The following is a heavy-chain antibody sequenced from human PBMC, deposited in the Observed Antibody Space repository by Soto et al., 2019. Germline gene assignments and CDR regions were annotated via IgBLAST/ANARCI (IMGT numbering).Heavy chain of an antibody. CDR2: IYYSGST. J-gene: IGHJ4*02. CDR1: GGSVSSGSYY. V-gene: IGHV4-61*01. CDR3: ARGLGYYGSGSFPFDH. D-gene: IGHD3-10*01. Sequence: SETLSLTCTVSGGSVSSGSYYWSWIRQPPGKGLEWIGYIYYSGSTNYNPSLKSRVTISVDTSKNQFSLKLSSVTAADTAVYYCARGLGYYGSGSFPFDHWGQGTLVTVSS.